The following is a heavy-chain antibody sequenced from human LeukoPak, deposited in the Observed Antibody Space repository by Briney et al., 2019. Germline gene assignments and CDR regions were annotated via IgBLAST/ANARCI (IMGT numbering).Heavy chain of an antibody. CDR2: ISSSGSTI. Sequence: PGGSLRLSCAASGFTFSDYYMSWIRQAPGKGLEWVSYISSSGSTIYYADSVKGRFTISRDNAKNSLYLQMNSLRAEDTAVYYCARDRSGSSSWTPNYYYYGMDVWGQGTTVTVSS. D-gene: IGHD6-13*01. CDR1: GFTFSDYY. V-gene: IGHV3-11*01. CDR3: ARDRSGSSSWTPNYYYYGMDV. J-gene: IGHJ6*02.